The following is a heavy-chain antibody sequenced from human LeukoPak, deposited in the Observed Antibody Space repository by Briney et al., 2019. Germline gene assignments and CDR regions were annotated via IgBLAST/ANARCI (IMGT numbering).Heavy chain of an antibody. CDR1: GYTFTGYY. Sequence: ASVNVSCKASGYTFTGYYMHWVRQAPGQGLEWMGWINPNRWGTNYAQKLQGRVTMNRDTSISTAYMEMGRVRSDDTAVYYCAGAVEGVVATEYWGKGTLVTVSS. J-gene: IGHJ4*02. CDR3: AGAVEGVVATEY. CDR2: INPNRWGT. V-gene: IGHV1-2*02. D-gene: IGHD1-26*01.